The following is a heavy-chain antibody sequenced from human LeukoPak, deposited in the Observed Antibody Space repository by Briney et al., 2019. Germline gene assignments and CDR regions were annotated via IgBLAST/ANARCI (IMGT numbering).Heavy chain of an antibody. CDR3: ARENGSPSRGLDF. D-gene: IGHD3-10*01. CDR2: IYTSGTT. V-gene: IGHV4-4*07. Sequence: SETLSLTCTVSAGSISNYFWSWIRQPAGKGLEWIGRIYTSGTTNYNPSLKSRVTMSVDTSTNQFSLKLTSVTAADTAVYYCARENGSPSRGLDFWGQGTLVTVSS. J-gene: IGHJ4*02. CDR1: AGSISNYF.